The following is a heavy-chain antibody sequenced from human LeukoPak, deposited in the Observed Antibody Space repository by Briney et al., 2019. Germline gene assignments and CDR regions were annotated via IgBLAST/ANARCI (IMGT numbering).Heavy chain of an antibody. CDR2: ISSSSSTI. Sequence: GGSLRLSCAASGFSFSSYSMNWVRQAPGKGLEWVSYISSSSSTIYYADSVKGRFTISRDNSKNTLYLQMNSLRAEDTAVYYCAKGAITFGGVIVQYFDYWGQGTLVTVSS. V-gene: IGHV3-48*01. D-gene: IGHD3-16*02. CDR3: AKGAITFGGVIVQYFDY. CDR1: GFSFSSYS. J-gene: IGHJ4*02.